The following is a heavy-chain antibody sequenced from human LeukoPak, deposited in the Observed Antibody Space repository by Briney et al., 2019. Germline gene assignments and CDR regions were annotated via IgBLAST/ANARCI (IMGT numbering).Heavy chain of an antibody. Sequence: PSETLSLTCAVYGGTFSGYYWSWVREAPGKGLEWVSSISSSSSYIYYADSVKGRFTISRDNAKNSLYLQMNSLRAEDTAVYYCARGPPSWSGPIDYWGQGTLVTVSS. J-gene: IGHJ4*02. CDR2: ISSSSSYI. CDR3: ARGPPSWSGPIDY. D-gene: IGHD6-13*01. CDR1: GGTFSGYY. V-gene: IGHV3-21*01.